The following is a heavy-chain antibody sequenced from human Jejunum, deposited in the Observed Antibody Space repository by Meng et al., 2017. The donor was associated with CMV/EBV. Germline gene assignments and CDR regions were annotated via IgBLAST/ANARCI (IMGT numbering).Heavy chain of an antibody. V-gene: IGHV1-18*01. CDR2: ISLYNGNT. Sequence: QVQLVQSGPDVKKPGASVKVSCKASGYTFTNHGITWVRQAPGQGLEWMGWISLYNGNTNYAPKFQGRVTMTTDTSTSTAHMELRSLRNDDTAVYYCTKGRTVVVIPTGDFDSWGQGTLVTVSS. J-gene: IGHJ4*02. CDR1: GYTFTNHG. D-gene: IGHD2-2*01. CDR3: TKGRTVVVIPTGDFDS.